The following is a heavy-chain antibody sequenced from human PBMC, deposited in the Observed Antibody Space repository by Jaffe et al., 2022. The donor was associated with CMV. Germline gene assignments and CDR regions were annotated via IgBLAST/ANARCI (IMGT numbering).Heavy chain of an antibody. J-gene: IGHJ4*02. CDR3: ARVSSRWLGVDY. D-gene: IGHD3-22*01. CDR2: ISSSGSTI. V-gene: IGHV3-48*03. CDR1: GFTFSSYE. Sequence: EVQLVESGGGLVQPGGSLRLSCAASGFTFSSYEMNWVRQAPGKGLEWVSYISSSGSTIYYADSVKGRFTISRDNAKNSLYLQMNSLRAEDTAVYYCARVSSRWLGVDYWGQGTLVTVSS.